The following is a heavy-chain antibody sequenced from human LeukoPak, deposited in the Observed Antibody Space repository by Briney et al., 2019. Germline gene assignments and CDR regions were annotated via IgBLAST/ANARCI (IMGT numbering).Heavy chain of an antibody. CDR3: ARDQMAAGGNLDPYFDY. CDR2: ISYDGSNK. J-gene: IGHJ4*02. D-gene: IGHD6-13*01. CDR1: AFTFSSYA. Sequence: SLRLSCVASAFTFSSYAIHWVRQAPGKGLEWVAVISYDGSNKYYADSVKGRFTISRDNSKNTVYLQMNSLRADDTAVYYCARDQMAAGGNLDPYFDYWGQGTLVTVSS. V-gene: IGHV3-30-3*01.